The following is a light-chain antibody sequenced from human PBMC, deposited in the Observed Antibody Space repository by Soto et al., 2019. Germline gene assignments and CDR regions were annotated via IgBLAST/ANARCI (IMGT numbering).Light chain of an antibody. CDR2: GVS. J-gene: IGKJ1*01. CDR3: QQYGSSTWT. V-gene: IGKV3-20*01. CDR1: QSGSSSY. Sequence: EVVLTQSPGTLSLSPGERATLSCRASQSGSSSYLAWYQQKAGQAPRLLIYGVSSRATGIPDRFSGSGSGTDFTLTISRLEPEDVAVYYCQQYGSSTWTFGQGTKVDIK.